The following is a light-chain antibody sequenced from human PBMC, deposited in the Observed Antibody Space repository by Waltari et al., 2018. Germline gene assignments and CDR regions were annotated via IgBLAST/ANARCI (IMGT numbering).Light chain of an antibody. Sequence: SYELTQPPSVSVAPGQTARVTCGGNNLGHKSVNWYQQRPGQAPVLVSHYDGDRPSGIPERFSGSNSGNTATLTISRVEGGDEADYFCQVWDRDNDQVVFGGGTKLTVL. CDR1: NLGHKS. CDR3: QVWDRDNDQVV. V-gene: IGLV3-21*04. J-gene: IGLJ2*01. CDR2: YDG.